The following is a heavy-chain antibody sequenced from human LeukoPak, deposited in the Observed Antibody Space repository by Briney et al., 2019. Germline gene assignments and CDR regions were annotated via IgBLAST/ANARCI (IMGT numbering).Heavy chain of an antibody. Sequence: ASVKVSCKASGYTFTSYAMHWVRQAPGQRLEWMGWINAGNGNTKYSQKFQGRVTITRDTSASTAYMELSSLRSEDTAVYYCARDQYGSGCFLFNYWAQEPRATFSS. D-gene: IGHD6-25*01. CDR2: INAGNGNT. CDR3: ARDQYGSGCFLFNY. J-gene: IGHJ4*02. CDR1: GYTFTSYA. V-gene: IGHV1-3*01.